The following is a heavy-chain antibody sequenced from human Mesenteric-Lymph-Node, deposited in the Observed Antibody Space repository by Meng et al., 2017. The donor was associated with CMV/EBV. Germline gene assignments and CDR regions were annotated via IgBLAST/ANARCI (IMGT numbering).Heavy chain of an antibody. CDR2: ISYDGSDK. CDR1: GFTFSTYA. CDR3: ATGYSSSWYSFILY. V-gene: IGHV3-30*04. J-gene: IGHJ4*02. D-gene: IGHD6-13*01. Sequence: VSGFTFSTYAMHWVRQAPGKGLEGVAVISYDGSDKYYADSVKGRFTISRDNSKNILHLQMSSLRPEDTAVYSCATGYSSSWYSFILYWGQGTLVTVSS.